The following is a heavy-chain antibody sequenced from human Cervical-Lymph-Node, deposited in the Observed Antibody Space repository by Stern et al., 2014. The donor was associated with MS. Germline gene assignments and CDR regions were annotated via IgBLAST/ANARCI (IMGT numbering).Heavy chain of an antibody. CDR1: GGSISSYY. CDR3: ARDGMVRGVDL. J-gene: IGHJ2*01. V-gene: IGHV4-59*01. D-gene: IGHD3-10*01. Sequence: MQLVESGPGLVKPSETLSLTCTVSGGSISSYYWSWIRQPPGKGLEWIGYIYYSGSTNYNPSLKSRVTISVDTSKNQFSLKLSSVTAADTAVYYCARDGMVRGVDLWGRGTLVTVSS. CDR2: IYYSGST.